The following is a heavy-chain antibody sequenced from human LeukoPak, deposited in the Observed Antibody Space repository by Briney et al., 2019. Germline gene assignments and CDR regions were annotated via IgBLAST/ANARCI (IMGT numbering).Heavy chain of an antibody. V-gene: IGHV4-39*01. CDR3: ARRDRNRESLA. J-gene: IGHJ4*02. D-gene: IGHD1-14*01. CDR1: GGSISSSSSY. CDR2: IYYSGST. Sequence: SETLSLTCTVSGGSISSSSSYWGWIRQPPGKGLEWIGNIYYSGSTYYNPSLKSRVTISVDTSKNQFSLKLSSVTAADTAVYYGARRDRNRESLAWGQGALVTVSS.